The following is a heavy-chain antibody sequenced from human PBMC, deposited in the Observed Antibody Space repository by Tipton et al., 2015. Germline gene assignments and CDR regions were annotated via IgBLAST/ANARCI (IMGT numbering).Heavy chain of an antibody. CDR2: ITAYNGHT. CDR3: ARGDDYGTNSVDF. CDR1: GYTFTSYG. Sequence: QLVQSGGEVKKPGASVKVSCETSGYTFTSYGITWVRQAPGQGLEWMGWITAYNGHTNYAQKLQGRVTMTTDTSTSTAYMELRSLRSEDTAVYYCARGDDYGTNSVDFWGLGTLVTVSS. D-gene: IGHD4-23*01. V-gene: IGHV1-18*01. J-gene: IGHJ4*02.